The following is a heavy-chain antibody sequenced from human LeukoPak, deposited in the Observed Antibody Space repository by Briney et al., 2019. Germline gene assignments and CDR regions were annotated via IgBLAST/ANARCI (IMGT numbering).Heavy chain of an antibody. Sequence: PGGSLRLSCAASGFTFSSYAMHWVRQAPGKGLEWVAVISYDGSNKYYADSVKGRFTISRDNSKNTLYLQMNSLRAEDTAVYYCARGGMIVVVTTFDYWGQGTLVTVSS. CDR1: GFTFSSYA. D-gene: IGHD3-22*01. V-gene: IGHV3-30*01. CDR3: ARGGMIVVVTTFDY. J-gene: IGHJ4*02. CDR2: ISYDGSNK.